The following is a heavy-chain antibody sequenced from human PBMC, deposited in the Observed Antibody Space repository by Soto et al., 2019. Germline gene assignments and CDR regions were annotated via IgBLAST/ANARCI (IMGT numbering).Heavy chain of an antibody. D-gene: IGHD3-22*01. J-gene: IGHJ3*02. CDR1: GFTFSSYA. CDR2: ISGSGGST. Sequence: GGSLRLSCAASGFTFSSYAMSWVRQAPGKGLEWVSAISGSGGSTYYADSVKGRLTISRDNSKNTLYLQMNSLRAEDAALYYCAKNYYDSTGFDAFDIWGQGTMVTVSS. V-gene: IGHV3-23*01. CDR3: AKNYYDSTGFDAFDI.